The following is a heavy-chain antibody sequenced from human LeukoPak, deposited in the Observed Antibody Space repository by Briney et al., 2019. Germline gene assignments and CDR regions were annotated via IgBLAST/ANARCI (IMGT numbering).Heavy chain of an antibody. V-gene: IGHV7-4-1*02. Sequence: ASVKVSCKASGYSFTSYAMNWVRQAPGQGLEWMGWINTNTGNPTYAQGFTGRFVFSLDTSVSTAYLQISSLKAEDTAVYYCARDFYSSSRYWFDPWGQGTLVTVSS. CDR2: INTNTGNP. CDR3: ARDFYSSSRYWFDP. J-gene: IGHJ5*02. CDR1: GYSFTSYA. D-gene: IGHD6-13*01.